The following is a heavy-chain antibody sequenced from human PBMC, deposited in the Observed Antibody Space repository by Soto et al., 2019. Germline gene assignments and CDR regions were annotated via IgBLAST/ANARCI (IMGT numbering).Heavy chain of an antibody. D-gene: IGHD3-22*01. CDR3: ASSYDSSGYLNY. Sequence: QVQLVQTGAEVKKPGSSVKGSCKASGGTFSSSAISWVRQAPGQGLEWMGGIIPIFGTANYAQKFQGRVTITADESTSTAYMELSSLRSEDTAVYYCASSYDSSGYLNYWGQGTLVTVSS. J-gene: IGHJ4*02. V-gene: IGHV1-69*01. CDR2: IIPIFGTA. CDR1: GGTFSSSA.